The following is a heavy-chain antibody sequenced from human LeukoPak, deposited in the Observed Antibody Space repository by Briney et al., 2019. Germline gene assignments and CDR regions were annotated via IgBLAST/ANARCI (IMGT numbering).Heavy chain of an antibody. J-gene: IGHJ4*02. CDR3: ARDAKYYYGSRTYFFFEY. Sequence: PSETLSLTCTVSGGSISTSNYYWGWIRQPPGKGLEWIGNIFYSGSTYYGPSLKSRLTISLDTSRNQFSLKLNSVTAADTAVYYCARDAKYYYGSRTYFFFEYWGQGTPLTVSS. CDR1: GGSISTSNYY. V-gene: IGHV4-39*07. D-gene: IGHD3-10*01. CDR2: IFYSGST.